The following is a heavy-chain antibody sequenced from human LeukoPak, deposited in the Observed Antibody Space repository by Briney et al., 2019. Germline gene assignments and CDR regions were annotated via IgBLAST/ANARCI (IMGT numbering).Heavy chain of an antibody. V-gene: IGHV3-30*04. J-gene: IGHJ6*02. CDR3: AKANGAYYYGMDV. CDR1: GFTFRSYA. D-gene: IGHD2-8*01. CDR2: ISYDGSDK. Sequence: GGSLRLSCAASGFTFRSYAMHWVRQAPGKGLERVALISYDGSDKSYADSVKGRFTVSRDNSKNTLYLQVSSLRAEDTAVYYCAKANGAYYYGMDVWGQGTTVTVSS.